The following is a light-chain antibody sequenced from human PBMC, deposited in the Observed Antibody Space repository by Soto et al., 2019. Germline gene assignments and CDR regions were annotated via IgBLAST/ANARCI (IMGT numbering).Light chain of an antibody. J-gene: IGKJ4*01. CDR1: QSIDTY. Sequence: DIQMTQSPSSLSASVGDRVTITCRASQSIDTYLNWYQQKPGKAPKLLIYAASSLQSGVPSRFSGSGSGTDFTLAISSLQPEDSATYYFQQSYSTLTFGGGTKVEIK. V-gene: IGKV1-39*01. CDR3: QQSYSTLT. CDR2: AAS.